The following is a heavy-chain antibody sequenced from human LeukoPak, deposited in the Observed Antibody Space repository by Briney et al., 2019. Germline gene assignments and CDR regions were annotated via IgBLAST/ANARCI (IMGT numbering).Heavy chain of an antibody. CDR1: GGSFSGYY. J-gene: IGHJ4*02. CDR3: ARKGYCSSTSCYYFDY. CDR2: INHSGST. Sequence: SETLSLTCAVYGGSFSGYYWSWIRQPPGKGLEWIGEINHSGSTNYNPSLKSRVTIPVDTSKNQFSLKLSSVTAADTAVYYCARKGYCSSTSCYYFDYWGQGTLVTVSS. V-gene: IGHV4-34*01. D-gene: IGHD2-2*01.